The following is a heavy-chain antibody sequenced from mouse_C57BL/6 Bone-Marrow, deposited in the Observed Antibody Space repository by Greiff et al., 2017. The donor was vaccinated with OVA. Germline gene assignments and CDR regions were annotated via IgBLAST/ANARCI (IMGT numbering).Heavy chain of an antibody. V-gene: IGHV1-81*01. CDR3: ARSSPNYYGSSGDY. Sequence: VKLQESGAELARPGASVKLSCKASGYTFTRYGISWVKQRTGQGLEWIGEIYPRSGNTYYNEKLKGKATLTADKSSSTAYMELRSLTSEDSAVYFCARSSPNYYGSSGDYWGQGTTLTVSS. CDR1: GYTFTRYG. D-gene: IGHD1-1*01. J-gene: IGHJ2*01. CDR2: IYPRSGNT.